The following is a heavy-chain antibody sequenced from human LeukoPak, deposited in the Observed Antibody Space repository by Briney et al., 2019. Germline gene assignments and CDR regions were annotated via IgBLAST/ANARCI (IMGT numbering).Heavy chain of an antibody. D-gene: IGHD2-15*01. V-gene: IGHV4-4*07. Sequence: SETLSLTCTVSGGSISSYYRSWIRQPAGKGLEWIGRIYTSGSTNYNPSLKSRVTMSVDTSKNQFSLKLSSVTAADTAVYYCARESEDCSGGSCYPTGFDPWGQGTLVTVSS. CDR2: IYTSGST. J-gene: IGHJ5*02. CDR3: ARESEDCSGGSCYPTGFDP. CDR1: GGSISSYY.